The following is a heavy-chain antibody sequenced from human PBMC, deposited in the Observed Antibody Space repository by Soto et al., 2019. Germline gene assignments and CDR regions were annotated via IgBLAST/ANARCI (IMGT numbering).Heavy chain of an antibody. CDR3: TSSFCGGYDC. Sequence: GGSLRLSCAAPGFTFSSHWMNWVRQAPGKGLEWVANIKQDGSEKYYVDSVKGRFTISRDNAKNSLYLQMNSLRAEDTALYYCTSSFCGGYDCWGQGTTVTVSS. CDR1: GFTFSSHW. CDR2: IKQDGSEK. V-gene: IGHV3-7*01. J-gene: IGHJ6*02. D-gene: IGHD3-3*01.